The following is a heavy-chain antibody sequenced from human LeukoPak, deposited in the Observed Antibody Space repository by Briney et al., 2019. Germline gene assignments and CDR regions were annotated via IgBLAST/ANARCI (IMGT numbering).Heavy chain of an antibody. Sequence: GGSLRLSCAASGFTFSRYGMHWVRQAQGKGLEWVAFIRYDGSDKYYADSVKGRFTISRDNSKNTLYLQMDSLRADDTSVYYCAKIGAVAGHFDYWGQGTLVTVSS. CDR2: IRYDGSDK. CDR1: GFTFSRYG. CDR3: AKIGAVAGHFDY. V-gene: IGHV3-30*02. J-gene: IGHJ4*02. D-gene: IGHD6-19*01.